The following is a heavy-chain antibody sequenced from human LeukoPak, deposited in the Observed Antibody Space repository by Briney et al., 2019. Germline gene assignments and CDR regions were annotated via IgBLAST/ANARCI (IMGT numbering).Heavy chain of an antibody. J-gene: IGHJ4*02. CDR3: ASIAVAGSSDCIDY. D-gene: IGHD6-19*01. CDR2: INHSGST. V-gene: IGHV4-34*01. CDR1: GFGLSGIT. Sequence: PGGSLRLSCVASGFGLSGITMNWVRQPPGKGLEWIGEINHSGSTNYNPSLKSRVTISVDTSKNQFSLKLSSVTAADTAVYYCASIAVAGSSDCIDYWGQGTLVTVSS.